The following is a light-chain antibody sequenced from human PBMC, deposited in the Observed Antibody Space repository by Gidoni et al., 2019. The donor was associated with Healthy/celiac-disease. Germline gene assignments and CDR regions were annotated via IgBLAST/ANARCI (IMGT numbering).Light chain of an antibody. V-gene: IGLV2-14*01. CDR2: EVS. Sequence: QSALTQPASVSGSPGQSITISCTGTSSDVGGYNYVSWYQQHPGKAPKLRIYEVSHRPSGFSNRFSGSKSGNTASLTISGLQAEYEADYYCSSYTSSSTWVFGGGTKLTVL. J-gene: IGLJ3*02. CDR1: SSDVGGYNY. CDR3: SSYTSSSTWV.